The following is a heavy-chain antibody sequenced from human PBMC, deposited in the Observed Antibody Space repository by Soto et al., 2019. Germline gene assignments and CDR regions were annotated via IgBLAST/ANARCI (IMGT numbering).Heavy chain of an antibody. D-gene: IGHD3-10*01. V-gene: IGHV3-33*01. Sequence: ESGGGVVQPGRSLRLSCAASGFTFSSYGMHWVRQAPGKGLEWVAVIWYDGSNKYYADSVKGRFTISRDNSKNTLYLQMNSLRAEDTAVYYCAREEMVRGVIHYYGMDVWGQGTTVTVSS. CDR3: AREEMVRGVIHYYGMDV. J-gene: IGHJ6*02. CDR1: GFTFSSYG. CDR2: IWYDGSNK.